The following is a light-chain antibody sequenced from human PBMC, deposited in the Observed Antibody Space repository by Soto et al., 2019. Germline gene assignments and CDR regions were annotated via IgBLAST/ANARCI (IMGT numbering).Light chain of an antibody. J-gene: IGLJ3*02. Sequence: QSVLTQPPSASGTPGQRVTISCSGSSSNIGSETVNWYQQLPGTAPTLLIYSDNHRPSGVPDRFSGSKSGTSASLAISGLQSEDEADYYCAAWDDSLNGWVFGGGTKLTVL. CDR1: SSNIGSET. CDR2: SDN. V-gene: IGLV1-44*01. CDR3: AAWDDSLNGWV.